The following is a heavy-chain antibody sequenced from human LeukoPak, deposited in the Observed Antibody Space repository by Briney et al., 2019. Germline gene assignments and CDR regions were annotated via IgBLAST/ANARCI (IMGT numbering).Heavy chain of an antibody. CDR1: GGTFSSYA. V-gene: IGHV1-69*06. CDR3: ARGIIRLGELSRFDY. D-gene: IGHD3-16*02. CDR2: IIPIFGTA. Sequence: ASVKVSCKASGGTFSSYAISWVRQAPGQGLEWMGGIIPIFGTANYAQKFQGRVTITADKSTSTAYMELSSLRSEDTAVYYCARGIIRLGELSRFDYWGQGTLVTVSS. J-gene: IGHJ4*02.